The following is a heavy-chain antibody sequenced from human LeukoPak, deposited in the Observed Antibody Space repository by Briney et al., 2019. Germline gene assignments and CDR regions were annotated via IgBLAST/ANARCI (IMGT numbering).Heavy chain of an antibody. Sequence: SVKVSCKASGGTFSSHAIGWVRQAPGQGLEWVGGIIPIFGTTNYAQKFQGRVTITTDESTSTGYMELRSLRSDDTAVYYCARGDSGYDYGFDNWGQGTLVTVSS. CDR1: GGTFSSHA. CDR2: IIPIFGTT. D-gene: IGHD5-12*01. J-gene: IGHJ4*02. CDR3: ARGDSGYDYGFDN. V-gene: IGHV1-69*05.